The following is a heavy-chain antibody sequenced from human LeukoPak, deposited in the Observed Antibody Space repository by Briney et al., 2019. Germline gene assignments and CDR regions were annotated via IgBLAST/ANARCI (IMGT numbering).Heavy chain of an antibody. Sequence: GGSLRLSWAASGFTFSSYAMSWVRQAPGKGLEWVSAISGSGGSTYYADSVKGRFTISRDNSKNTLYLQMNSLRAEHTAVYYCANLPRGVIVYWGQGTLVTVSS. V-gene: IGHV3-23*01. J-gene: IGHJ4*02. CDR1: GFTFSSYA. CDR3: ANLPRGVIVY. D-gene: IGHD3-10*01. CDR2: ISGSGGST.